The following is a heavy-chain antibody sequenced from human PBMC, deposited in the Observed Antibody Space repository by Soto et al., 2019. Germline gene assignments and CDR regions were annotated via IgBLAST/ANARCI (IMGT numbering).Heavy chain of an antibody. CDR3: ATTAARRD. Sequence: EVQLVESGGGLIHPGGSLRLSCAASGFTVSSKYMSWVRQAPGKGLEWVSVIYSGGSTYYADSVKGRFTISRDNSKNTRNLQRNSRRAEDTAFYYWATTAARRDWGQGTLVTVSS. J-gene: IGHJ4*02. CDR2: IYSGGST. D-gene: IGHD6-6*01. CDR1: GFTVSSKY. V-gene: IGHV3-53*01.